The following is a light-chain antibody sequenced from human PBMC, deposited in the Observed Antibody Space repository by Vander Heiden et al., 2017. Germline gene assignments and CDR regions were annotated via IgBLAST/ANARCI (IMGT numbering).Light chain of an antibody. Sequence: DIQMTQSPSSLSASVGDRVTITCQASQDISNYLNWYQQKPGKAPELLIYDASNLETGVPSRFSGSGSGTDFTFTISSLQPEDIATYYCQQYDNLITFGQGTRLEIK. CDR3: QQYDNLIT. J-gene: IGKJ5*01. CDR1: QDISNY. V-gene: IGKV1-33*01. CDR2: DAS.